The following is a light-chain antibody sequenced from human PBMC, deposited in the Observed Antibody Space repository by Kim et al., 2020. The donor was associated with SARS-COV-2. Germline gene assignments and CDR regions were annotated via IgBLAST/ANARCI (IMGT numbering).Light chain of an antibody. Sequence: QSITISCTGTSSDVGGYNYVSWYQQHPGKAPKLMIYDVRNRPSGVSNRFSGSKSGNTASLTISGLQAEDEADYYCSSYTSSSTLGVFGGGTQLTVL. CDR1: SSDVGGYNY. CDR2: DVR. CDR3: SSYTSSSTLGV. V-gene: IGLV2-14*03. J-gene: IGLJ3*02.